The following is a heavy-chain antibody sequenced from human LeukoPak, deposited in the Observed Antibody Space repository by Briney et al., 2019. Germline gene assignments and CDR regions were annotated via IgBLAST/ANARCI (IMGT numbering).Heavy chain of an antibody. D-gene: IGHD6-13*01. Sequence: GGSLRLSCAASGFTVSSNYMSWVRQAPGKGLEWVSVIYSGGNTYYADSVKGRFTISRSYSKNTLYLQMNSLKADDTAVYYCARGYSSSWSLDYWGQGILVTVSS. CDR3: ARGYSSSWSLDY. V-gene: IGHV3-53*01. CDR1: GFTVSSNY. CDR2: IYSGGNT. J-gene: IGHJ4*02.